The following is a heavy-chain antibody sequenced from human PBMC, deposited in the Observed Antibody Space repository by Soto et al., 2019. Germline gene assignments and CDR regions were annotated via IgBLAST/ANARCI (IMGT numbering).Heavy chain of an antibody. J-gene: IGHJ5*01. Sequence: GGSLRLSCAASGFIFSSYDMAWVRQAPGKGLEWVSTISSSADATHYADSVKGRFTISRDNSKNTLYLQMNNLGAEDTATYYCAKSYFFSWYDSWGQGTLVTVSS. CDR2: ISSSADAT. CDR1: GFIFSSYD. V-gene: IGHV3-23*01. CDR3: AKSYFFSWYDS. D-gene: IGHD3-10*01.